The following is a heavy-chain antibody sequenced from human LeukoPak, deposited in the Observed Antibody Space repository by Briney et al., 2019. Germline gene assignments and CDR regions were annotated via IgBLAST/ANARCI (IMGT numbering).Heavy chain of an antibody. CDR3: AKEASGSGWYVDY. Sequence: PGGSLRLSCEASGFTFRSYAMSWVRHPPGKGLEWASVISDSGGSIYYADSVKGRFTISRDNSKNTLFLQMDSLRAEDTAIYFCAKEASGSGWYVDYWGQGILVTVSS. CDR2: ISDSGGSI. J-gene: IGHJ4*02. V-gene: IGHV3-23*01. CDR1: GFTFRSYA. D-gene: IGHD6-19*01.